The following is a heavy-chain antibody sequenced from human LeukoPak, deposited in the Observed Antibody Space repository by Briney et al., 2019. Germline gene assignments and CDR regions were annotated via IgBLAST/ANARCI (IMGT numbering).Heavy chain of an antibody. CDR3: ARQTIVVVEVGWFDP. Sequence: PSETLSLTCTVSGGSISSSNYYWGWIRQPPGKGLEWIGSIYYSGSTYYSPSLKSRVTISVDTSKNQFSLKLSSVTAAGTAVYYCARQTIVVVEVGWFDPWGQGTLVTVSS. CDR1: GGSISSSNYY. J-gene: IGHJ5*02. CDR2: IYYSGST. D-gene: IGHD2-2*01. V-gene: IGHV4-39*01.